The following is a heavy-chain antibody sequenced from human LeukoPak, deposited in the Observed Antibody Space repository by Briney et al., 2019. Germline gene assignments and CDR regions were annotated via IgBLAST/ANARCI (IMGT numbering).Heavy chain of an antibody. J-gene: IGHJ4*02. V-gene: IGHV3-23*01. Sequence: GGSLRLSCAASGFTFSSYAMSWVRQAPGKGLEWVSAISGSGGSTYYADSVKGRFTISRDNSKNTLYLQMNSLRAEDTAVYYCAKLGLLWFGELLSHFDYWGQGTLVTVSS. CDR3: AKLGLLWFGELLSHFDY. CDR2: ISGSGGST. CDR1: GFTFSSYA. D-gene: IGHD3-10*01.